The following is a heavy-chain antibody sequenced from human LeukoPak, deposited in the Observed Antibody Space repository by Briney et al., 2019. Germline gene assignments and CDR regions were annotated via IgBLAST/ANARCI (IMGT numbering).Heavy chain of an antibody. J-gene: IGHJ4*02. Sequence: GGSLRLSCAASGFTFSTYSMNWVRLAPGKGLEWVSYISSSLSSIYYADSVKGRFTISRDNSKNSLYLQMSSLRREDTAVYFCVRGPRYSAYDYFDYWGQGTLVTVSS. CDR1: GFTFSTYS. V-gene: IGHV3-48*01. CDR3: VRGPRYSAYDYFDY. D-gene: IGHD5-12*01. CDR2: ISSSLSSI.